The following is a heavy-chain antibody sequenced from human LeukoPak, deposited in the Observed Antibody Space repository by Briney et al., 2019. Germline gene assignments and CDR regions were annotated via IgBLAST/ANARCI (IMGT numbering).Heavy chain of an antibody. D-gene: IGHD6-13*01. CDR1: GGSFSGYY. V-gene: IGHV4-34*01. CDR2: INHSGST. Sequence: PSEALSLTCAVYGGSFSGYYWSWIRQPPGKGLEWIGEINHSGSTNYNPSLKSRVTISVDTSKNQFSLKLSSVTAADTAVYYCARRSLIAAAGTIDYWGQGTLVTVSP. J-gene: IGHJ4*02. CDR3: ARRSLIAAAGTIDY.